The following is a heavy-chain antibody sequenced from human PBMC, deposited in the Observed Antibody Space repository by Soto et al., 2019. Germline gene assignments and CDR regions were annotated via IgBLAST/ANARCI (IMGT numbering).Heavy chain of an antibody. CDR1: GDSVSSNSAA. CDR3: ARVPQRRLLYGMDV. Sequence: LSLTCAISGDSVSSNSAAWNWIRQSPSRGLEWLGRTYYRSKWYNDYAVSVKSRITINLDTSKNQFSLQLNSVTPEDTAVYYCARVPQRRLLYGMDVWGQGITVTVSS. CDR2: TYYRSKWYN. V-gene: IGHV6-1*01. J-gene: IGHJ6*02.